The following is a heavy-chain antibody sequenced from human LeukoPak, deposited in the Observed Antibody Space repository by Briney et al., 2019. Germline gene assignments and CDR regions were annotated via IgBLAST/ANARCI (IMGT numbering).Heavy chain of an antibody. CDR3: ARLSHLGELSLFDY. Sequence: SETLSLTCTVSGGSISSYYWSWIRQPPGKGLEWIGYIYYSGSTNYNPSLKSRVTISVDTSKNQFSLKLSSVTAADTAVYYCARLSHLGELSLFDYWGQGTLVTVSS. CDR1: GGSISSYY. CDR2: IYYSGST. V-gene: IGHV4-59*08. D-gene: IGHD3-16*02. J-gene: IGHJ4*02.